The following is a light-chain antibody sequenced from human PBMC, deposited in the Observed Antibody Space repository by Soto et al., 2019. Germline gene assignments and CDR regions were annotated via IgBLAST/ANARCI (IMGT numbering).Light chain of an antibody. CDR1: QDINNW. CDR2: DAS. CDR3: QQYYSRRT. J-gene: IGKJ1*01. Sequence: DIQMTQSPSTLSASVGDRVTITCRASQDINNWLAWYQQKPGNAPKFLIYDASTLESGVPSRFSVGGSGTEFTLTISSLQPDDSATYYCQQYYSRRTFGQGTKVDIK. V-gene: IGKV1-5*01.